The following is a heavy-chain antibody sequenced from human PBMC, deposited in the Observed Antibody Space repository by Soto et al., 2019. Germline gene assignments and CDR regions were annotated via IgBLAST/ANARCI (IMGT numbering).Heavy chain of an antibody. V-gene: IGHV1-69*02. CDR1: GGTFSSYT. Sequence: QVQLVQSGAEVKKPGSSVKVSCKASGGTFSSYTIGWVRQAPGQGLEWMGRIVPILGRAHYAQQVKGRVTITAYTSRSTAYMELSSLISEDTAVYYCATTWHREYSGDAFRRHWYVDLWCPCTLVTVSS. D-gene: IGHD5-12*01. CDR3: ATTWHREYSGDAFRRHWYVDL. J-gene: IGHJ2*01. CDR2: IVPILGRA.